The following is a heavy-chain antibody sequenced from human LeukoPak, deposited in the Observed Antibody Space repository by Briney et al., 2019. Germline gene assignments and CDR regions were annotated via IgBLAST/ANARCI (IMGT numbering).Heavy chain of an antibody. CDR3: ARRSSFYGFIDY. V-gene: IGHV4-39*01. CDR2: VHHTGST. CDR1: GVSISNNYFY. J-gene: IGHJ4*02. Sequence: SETLSLTCTVSGVSISNNYFYWAWIRQPPGKGLELIGYVHHTGSTFHSSSLKSRVTISVGTSKNQFSLKLNSVTAADTAVYYCARRSSFYGFIDYWGPGTLVTVSS. D-gene: IGHD5/OR15-5a*01.